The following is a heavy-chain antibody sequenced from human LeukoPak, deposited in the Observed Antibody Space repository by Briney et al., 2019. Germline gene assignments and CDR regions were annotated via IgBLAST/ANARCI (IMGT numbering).Heavy chain of an antibody. CDR1: GFTFSRYW. V-gene: IGHV3-74*01. J-gene: IGHJ6*03. CDR3: ARGPQGYYYYYYMDV. Sequence: PGGSLRLSCAASGFTFSRYWMHWVRQAPGKGLVWVSRINSDGSSTSYADSVKGRFTISRDNAKNTLYLQMNSLRAEDTAVYYCARGPQGYYYYYYMDVWGKGTTVTVSS. CDR2: INSDGSST.